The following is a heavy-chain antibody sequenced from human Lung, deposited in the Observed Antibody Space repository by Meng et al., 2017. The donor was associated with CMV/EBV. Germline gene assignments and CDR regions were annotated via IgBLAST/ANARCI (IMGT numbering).Heavy chain of an antibody. D-gene: IGHD6-13*01. Sequence: GESXKISCAASGFTFSSYGMHWVRQATGQGLEWMGWMNPNSGNTGYAQKFQGRVTMTRNTSISTAYMELSSLRSEDTAVYYCARNPYSSPGPPSPHVHYYYYGMDVWXKLTXVTVSS. CDR2: MNPNSGNT. CDR1: GFTFSSYG. CDR3: ARNPYSSPGPPSPHVHYYYYGMDV. J-gene: IGHJ6*04. V-gene: IGHV1-8*02.